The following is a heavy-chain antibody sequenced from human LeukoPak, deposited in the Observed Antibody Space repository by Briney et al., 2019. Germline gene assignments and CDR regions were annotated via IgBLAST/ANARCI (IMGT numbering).Heavy chain of an antibody. Sequence: GVLRLSWAASGFTFSNYLMSWVRQAAGKDLEWICGFSDSGHNTFYADSVKGLFTISRDNSKDTLYLQMSSVSGEETAVYFFARHRWRYYDNRCFYWGYYFHPWGQGILVTVST. V-gene: IGHV3-23*01. J-gene: IGHJ1*01. CDR3: ARHRWRYYDNRCFYWGYYFHP. D-gene: IGHD3-22*01. CDR2: FSDSGHNT. CDR1: GFTFSNYL.